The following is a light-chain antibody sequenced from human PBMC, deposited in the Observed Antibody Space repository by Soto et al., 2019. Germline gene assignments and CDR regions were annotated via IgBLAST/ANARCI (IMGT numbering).Light chain of an antibody. V-gene: IGLV2-14*03. CDR2: DFS. J-gene: IGLJ1*01. Sequence: QSALTQPASVSGSPGQSITISCTGTSSDVGGYNYVSWYQHHPGKAPKLMIFDFSNRPSGVSNRFSGSKSGNTASLTISGLQPEDEADYYCSSYTTSNTRQIVFGTGTKVTVL. CDR1: SSDVGGYNY. CDR3: SSYTTSNTRQIV.